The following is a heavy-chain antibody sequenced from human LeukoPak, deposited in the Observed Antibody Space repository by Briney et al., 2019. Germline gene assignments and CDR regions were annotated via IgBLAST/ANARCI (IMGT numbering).Heavy chain of an antibody. CDR2: VYFDGDT. V-gene: IGHV4-39*07. CDR1: GDSIHSVYYF. D-gene: IGHD6-13*01. CDR3: AREFRSSSWERGYDY. Sequence: SETLSLTCTVSGDSIHSVYYFWGWIRQPPGKGLAWIGSVYFDGDTSYSPSLKSRVIISVDTSKNQFSLNLTSVTAADTAVYYCAREFRSSSWERGYDYWGQGTLVTVSS. J-gene: IGHJ4*02.